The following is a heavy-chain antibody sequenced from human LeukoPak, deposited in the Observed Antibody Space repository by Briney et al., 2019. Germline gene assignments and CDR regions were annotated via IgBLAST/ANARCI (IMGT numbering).Heavy chain of an antibody. J-gene: IGHJ3*01. Sequence: PGGSLRLSCAASGFTFSSYAMHWVRQAPGKGLEWVANINPDTRDKDYVDSVKGRFTISRDNVKNSLYLQMNSLRAEDTAVYYCARDRRPDAFDVWGQGTMVTVSS. CDR1: GFTFSSYA. CDR2: INPDTRDK. V-gene: IGHV3-7*01. CDR3: ARDRRPDAFDV.